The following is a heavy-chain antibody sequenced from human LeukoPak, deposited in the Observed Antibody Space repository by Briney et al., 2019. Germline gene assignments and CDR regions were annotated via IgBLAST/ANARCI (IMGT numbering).Heavy chain of an antibody. CDR1: GFTFSSYA. CDR3: VKGMTGDYWYFDL. V-gene: IGHV3-64D*09. J-gene: IGHJ2*01. Sequence: PGRSLRLSCSASGFTFSSYAMHWVRQAPGKGLEYVSVVSSNGDSTYYADSMKGRVTISRDNSKNTLYLQMSSLRAEDTAVYYCVKGMTGDYWYFDLWGRGTLVTVSS. CDR2: VSSNGDST. D-gene: IGHD3-9*01.